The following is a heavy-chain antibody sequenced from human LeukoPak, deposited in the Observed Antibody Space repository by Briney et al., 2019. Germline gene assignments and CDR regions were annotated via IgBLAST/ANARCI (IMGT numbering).Heavy chain of an antibody. V-gene: IGHV4-59*05. D-gene: IGHD6-6*01. CDR1: GGSISSYY. J-gene: IGHJ4*02. CDR3: ARRRPRYSSSSHFDY. Sequence: PSETLSLTCTVSGGSISSYYWSWIRQPPGKGLEWIGSIYYSGSTYYNPSLKSRVTISVDTSKNQFSLKLSSVTAADTAVYYCARRRPRYSSSSHFDYWGQGTLVTVSS. CDR2: IYYSGST.